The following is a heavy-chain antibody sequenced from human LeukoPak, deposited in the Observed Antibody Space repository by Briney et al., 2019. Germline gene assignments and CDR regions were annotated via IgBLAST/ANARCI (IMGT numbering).Heavy chain of an antibody. CDR3: ARVPAASTKYYYYGMDV. J-gene: IGHJ6*02. V-gene: IGHV3-21*01. D-gene: IGHD2-2*01. CDR1: GFGFSFYS. Sequence: GGSLRLSCVASGFGFSFYSMNWVRQAPGKGLEWVSSISSSSSYIYYADSVKGRFTISRDNAKNSLYLQMNSLRAEDTAVYYCARVPAASTKYYYYGMDVWGQGTTVTVSS. CDR2: ISSSSSYI.